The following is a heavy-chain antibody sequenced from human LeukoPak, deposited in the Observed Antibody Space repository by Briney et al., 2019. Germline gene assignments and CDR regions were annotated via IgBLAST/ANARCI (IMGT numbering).Heavy chain of an antibody. D-gene: IGHD6-19*01. CDR1: GFTFSSYS. V-gene: IGHV3-21*01. Sequence: GGSLRLSCAASGFTFSSYSMNWVRQAPGKGLEWVSSISSSSSYIYYADSVKGRFTISRDNSKNTLYLQMNSLRAEDTAVYYCATTHKGADGSGWPFDYWGQGTLVTVSS. CDR2: ISSSSSYI. CDR3: ATTHKGADGSGWPFDY. J-gene: IGHJ4*02.